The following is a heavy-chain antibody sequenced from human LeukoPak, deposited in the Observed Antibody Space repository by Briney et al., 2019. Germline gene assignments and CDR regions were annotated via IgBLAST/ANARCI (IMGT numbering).Heavy chain of an antibody. CDR3: ARGPYYYDSSAHYFDY. D-gene: IGHD3-22*01. V-gene: IGHV4-59*11. J-gene: IGHJ4*02. CDR1: GGSISSHY. Sequence: SETLSLTCTVSGGSISSHYWSWIRQPLGKGLEWIGYIYYSGSTNYNPSLKSRVTISVDTSKNQFSLKLSSVTAADTAVYYCARGPYYYDSSAHYFDYWGQGTLVTVSS. CDR2: IYYSGST.